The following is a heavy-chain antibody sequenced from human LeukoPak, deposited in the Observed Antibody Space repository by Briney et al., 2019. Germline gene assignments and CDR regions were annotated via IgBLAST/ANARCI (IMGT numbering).Heavy chain of an antibody. D-gene: IGHD5-18*01. Sequence: ASVKVSCKASGYTFTDYFMHWVRQAPGQGLEWMGWINPNSGGTNYAQKFQGRVTTTRDTSISTAYMELSSLRSDDTAVYCCARGGIQLWFLVDYWGQGTLVTVSS. CDR1: GYTFTDYF. V-gene: IGHV1-2*02. CDR2: INPNSGGT. J-gene: IGHJ4*02. CDR3: ARGGIQLWFLVDY.